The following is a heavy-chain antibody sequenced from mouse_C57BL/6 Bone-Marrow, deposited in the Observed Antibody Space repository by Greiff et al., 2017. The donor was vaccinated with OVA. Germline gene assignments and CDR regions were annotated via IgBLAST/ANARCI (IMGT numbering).Heavy chain of an antibody. CDR3: ARTLSNLYYFDY. J-gene: IGHJ2*01. V-gene: IGHV1-64*01. Sequence: VQLQQPGAELVKPGASVKLSCKASGYTFTSYWMHWVKQRPGQGLEWIGMIHPNSGSTNYNEKFKSKATLTVDKSSSTAYMQLSSLTSEDSAVYYCARTLSNLYYFDYWGQGTTLTVSS. D-gene: IGHD4-1*01. CDR1: GYTFTSYW. CDR2: IHPNSGST.